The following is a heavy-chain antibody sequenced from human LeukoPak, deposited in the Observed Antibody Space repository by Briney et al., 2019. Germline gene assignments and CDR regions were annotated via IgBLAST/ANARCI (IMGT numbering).Heavy chain of an antibody. Sequence: SETLSLTCTVSGGSISSYYWSWIRQPPGKGLEWIGYIYYSGSTNYNPSLKSRVTISVDTSKNQFSLKLSSVTAADTAVYYCARELVVPAANPYYFDYWGQGTLVTVSS. CDR3: ARELVVPAANPYYFDY. V-gene: IGHV4-59*01. CDR1: GGSISSYY. J-gene: IGHJ4*02. CDR2: IYYSGST. D-gene: IGHD2-2*01.